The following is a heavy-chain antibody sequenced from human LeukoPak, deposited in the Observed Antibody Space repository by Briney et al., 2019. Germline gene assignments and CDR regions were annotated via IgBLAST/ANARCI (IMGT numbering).Heavy chain of an antibody. V-gene: IGHV3-74*01. Sequence: PGGSLRLSCAAPGFTFSSYWMHWVRQAPGKGLVWVSRINTDGSSTSYADSVKGRFTISRDNAKNTLYLQMNSLRAEDTAVYYCARDLQAYYYDSSGYLWGQGTLVTVSS. CDR3: ARDLQAYYYDSSGYL. J-gene: IGHJ4*02. CDR2: INTDGSST. D-gene: IGHD3-22*01. CDR1: GFTFSSYW.